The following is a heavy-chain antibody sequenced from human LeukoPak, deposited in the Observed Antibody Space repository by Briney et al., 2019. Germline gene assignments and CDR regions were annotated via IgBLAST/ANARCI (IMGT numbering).Heavy chain of an antibody. V-gene: IGHV4-38-2*02. Sequence: SSEALSLTCTVSGYSISSGYYWGWIRQPPGKGLEWIGSIYHSGSTYYNPSLKSRVTISVDTSKNQFSLKLSSVTAADTAVYYCARDSLTYYDSSGYSFDYWGQGTLVTVSS. CDR2: IYHSGST. CDR3: ARDSLTYYDSSGYSFDY. D-gene: IGHD3-22*01. CDR1: GYSISSGYY. J-gene: IGHJ4*02.